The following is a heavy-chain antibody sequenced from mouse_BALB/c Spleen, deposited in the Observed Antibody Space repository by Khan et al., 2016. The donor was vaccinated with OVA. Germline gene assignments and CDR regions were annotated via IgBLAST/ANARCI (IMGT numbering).Heavy chain of an antibody. CDR1: GYSITSGYG. V-gene: IGHV3-2*02. Sequence: EVQLQESVPGLVKPSQSLSLTCTVTGYSITSGYGWNWIRQFPGNKLEWMGFISYSGSATYNPSLKSRISITRDTSKNQFFLQLNSETTEDTARYDWARTARIKYWGQGTTLTVSA. CDR2: ISYSGSA. CDR3: ARTARIKY. D-gene: IGHD1-2*01. J-gene: IGHJ2*01.